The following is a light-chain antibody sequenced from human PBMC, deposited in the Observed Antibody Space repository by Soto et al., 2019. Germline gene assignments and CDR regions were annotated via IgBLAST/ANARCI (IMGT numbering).Light chain of an antibody. CDR1: QDIDKY. CDR2: DTF. J-gene: IGKJ5*01. V-gene: IGKV1-33*01. CDR3: QQYYDLPIT. Sequence: DIQMTQSPSSLSASVGDRVTITCRASQDIDKYLNWYQQRPGKAPKLLIDDTFNLQTGVPSRFSGSASGTHFTPTISSLQPEDIATYYCQQYYDLPITFGQGTRLEIK.